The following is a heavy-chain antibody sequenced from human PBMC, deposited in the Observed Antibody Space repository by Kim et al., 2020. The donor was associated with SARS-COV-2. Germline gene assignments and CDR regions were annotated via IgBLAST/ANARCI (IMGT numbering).Heavy chain of an antibody. Sequence: QKFQGRVTMTRNTSISTAYMELSSLRSEDTAVYYCARGPSIYYDSSGYYHWGQGTLVTVSS. D-gene: IGHD3-22*01. V-gene: IGHV1-8*01. CDR3: ARGPSIYYDSSGYYH. J-gene: IGHJ5*02.